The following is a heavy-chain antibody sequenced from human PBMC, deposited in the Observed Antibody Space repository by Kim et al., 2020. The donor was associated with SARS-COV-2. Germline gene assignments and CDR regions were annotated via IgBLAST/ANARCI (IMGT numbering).Heavy chain of an antibody. V-gene: IGHV3-64*02. Sequence: GGSLRLSCAASGFTFDTFAMQWVRQSPGKGLESLSYIKHNGGSTYYVDSVRGRFTVSRDNANNTLFLQMVSLRAEDTAVYYCVTATWGYPDSWGPDALVT. CDR3: VTATWGYPDS. J-gene: IGHJ4*02. CDR2: IKHNGGST. D-gene: IGHD3-16*01. CDR1: GFTFDTFA.